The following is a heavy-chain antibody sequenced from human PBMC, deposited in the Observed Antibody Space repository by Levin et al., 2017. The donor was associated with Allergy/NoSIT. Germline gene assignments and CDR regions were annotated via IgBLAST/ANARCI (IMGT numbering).Heavy chain of an antibody. Sequence: GGSLRLSCAASGFTFSSHGMSWVRQAPGGGLEWLSVISGSGDRTDYEASVKGRFTISRDNSKSTLYLDMVSLRAEDTAVYYCAKESGSGWPYFDYFDCWGQGTRVTVSS. V-gene: IGHV3-23*01. CDR1: GFTFSSHG. CDR3: AKESGSGWPYFDYFDC. D-gene: IGHD6-19*01. J-gene: IGHJ4*02. CDR2: ISGSGDRT.